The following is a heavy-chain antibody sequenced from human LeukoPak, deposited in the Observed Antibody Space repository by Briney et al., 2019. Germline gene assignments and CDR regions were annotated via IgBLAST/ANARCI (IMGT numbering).Heavy chain of an antibody. V-gene: IGHV1-8*01. J-gene: IGHJ4*02. CDR3: ASGGDYYDSSGPVDY. CDR1: GYNFTSYD. CDR2: MQPHSGDT. Sequence: ASVKVSCKASGYNFTSYDINWVRQATGQGLEWMGWMQPHSGDTGYAQKFQGRVTITRDTSTSSVYMEVSSLRSDDTAVYYCASGGDYYDSSGPVDYWGQGTLVTVSS. D-gene: IGHD3-22*01.